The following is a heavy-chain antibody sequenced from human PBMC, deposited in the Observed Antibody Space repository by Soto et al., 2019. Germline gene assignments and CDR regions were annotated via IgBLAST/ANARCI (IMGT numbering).Heavy chain of an antibody. D-gene: IGHD3-10*01. CDR1: GGSIISYY. CDR2: IYYSGST. Sequence: SETLSLTCTVSGGSIISYYWSWIRQPPGKGLEWIGYIYYSGSTNYNPSLKSRVTISVDMSKNQFSLRLSSVTAADTAVYYCARTPMVRGVIIYYGMDVWGQGTTVTVSS. CDR3: ARTPMVRGVIIYYGMDV. V-gene: IGHV4-59*12. J-gene: IGHJ6*02.